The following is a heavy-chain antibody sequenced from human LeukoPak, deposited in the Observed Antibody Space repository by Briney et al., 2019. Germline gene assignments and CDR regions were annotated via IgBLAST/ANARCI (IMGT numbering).Heavy chain of an antibody. J-gene: IGHJ5*02. D-gene: IGHD2-2*01. CDR2: INPSGGSR. Sequence: GASVKVSCKASGYTFTSYYMHWVRQAPGQGLEWMGTINPSGGSRSYAQKFQGRVTMTRDTSTSTVYMELSSLRSEDTAVYFCARDACSSTICQAGGNWFGPWGQGTLVIVS. CDR3: ARDACSSTICQAGGNWFGP. CDR1: GYTFTSYY. V-gene: IGHV1-46*01.